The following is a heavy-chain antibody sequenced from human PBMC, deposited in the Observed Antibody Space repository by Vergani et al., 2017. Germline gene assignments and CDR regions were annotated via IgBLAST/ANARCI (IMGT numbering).Heavy chain of an antibody. V-gene: IGHV3-23*01. D-gene: IGHD5-24*01. CDR1: GFTFSSHG. CDR3: GRGSDNYN. CDR2: IKSTGDST. J-gene: IGHJ4*02. Sequence: EVQLLESEGAVVQPGGSLRLSCVASGFTFSSHGMSWVRQAPGQGLEWVSCIKSTGDSTNYADSVKGRFTISRDNSKNTLYLQMNSLRVEDTAVYYCGRGSDNYNWGQGTLVTVSS.